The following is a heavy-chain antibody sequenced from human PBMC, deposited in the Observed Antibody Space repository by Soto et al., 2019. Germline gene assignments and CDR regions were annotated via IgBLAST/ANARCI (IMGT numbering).Heavy chain of an antibody. Sequence: QVQLQESGPGLVKPSETLPLTCTVAGGSLTDHYWNWFRQSPGKGLHWIGYAYYSGGTNYNPSLKSRVTMSVDTSKNQFSLNLRSVTAADTAVYYCARGNDWKSSTFDIWGQGTMVSVSS. J-gene: IGHJ3*02. CDR1: GGSLTDHY. V-gene: IGHV4-59*11. D-gene: IGHD2-21*01. CDR2: AYYSGGT. CDR3: ARGNDWKSSTFDI.